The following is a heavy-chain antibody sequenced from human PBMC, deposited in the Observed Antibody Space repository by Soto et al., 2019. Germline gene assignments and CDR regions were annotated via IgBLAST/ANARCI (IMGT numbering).Heavy chain of an antibody. CDR1: GFIVSSSH. Sequence: EVQLVESGGGLTQPGGSLRRSCVVSGFIVSSSHMIWVRQAPGKGLEGVSSLYNHGKTNYVDCVKGRFTITSDNSKNTVYIQMNNLRLEETAVYYCARLTAAERHWGQGALVTVSS. CDR2: LYNHGKT. J-gene: IGHJ4*02. CDR3: ARLTAAERH. V-gene: IGHV3-53*01. D-gene: IGHD1-1*01.